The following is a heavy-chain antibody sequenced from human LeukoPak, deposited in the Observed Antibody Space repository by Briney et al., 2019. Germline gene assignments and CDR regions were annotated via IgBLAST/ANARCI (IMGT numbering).Heavy chain of an antibody. V-gene: IGHV1-2*02. CDR2: INPNSGGT. Sequence: ASVKVSCRASGYTFTGYYMHWVRQAPGQGLEWMGWINPNSGGTNYAQKFQGRVTMTRDTSISTAYMELSRLRSDDTAVYYCARGDGDGYNFGYWGQGTLVTVSS. D-gene: IGHD5-24*01. CDR3: ARGDGDGYNFGY. CDR1: GYTFTGYY. J-gene: IGHJ4*02.